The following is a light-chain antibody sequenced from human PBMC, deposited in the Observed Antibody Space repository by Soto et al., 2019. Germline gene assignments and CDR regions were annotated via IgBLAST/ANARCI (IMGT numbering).Light chain of an antibody. J-gene: IGKJ1*01. CDR3: QQYNSYPWT. V-gene: IGKV1-5*01. Sequence: DIQMTQSPSTLSASAGDRVTITCRASQSISSWLAWYQQKPGKAPKLLIYDASSRESGVPSRFSGSGSGTEFTLTISSLQPDDFATYYCQQYNSYPWTFGEGTKVEIK. CDR2: DAS. CDR1: QSISSW.